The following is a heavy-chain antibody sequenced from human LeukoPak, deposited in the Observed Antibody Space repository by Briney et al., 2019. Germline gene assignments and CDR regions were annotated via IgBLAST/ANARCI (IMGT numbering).Heavy chain of an antibody. CDR1: GFTFDDFS. J-gene: IGHJ6*02. D-gene: IGHD2-2*01. V-gene: IGHV3-43*01. Sequence: GGSLRLSCAASGFTFDDFSMHWVHHRPGKGLEWVSLITWDGATTYYADSVKGRFSVSRDNTKNSLYLQMNSLTVEDSALYFCAKTKQLYFGMDVWGQGTTVTVSS. CDR3: AKTKQLYFGMDV. CDR2: ITWDGATT.